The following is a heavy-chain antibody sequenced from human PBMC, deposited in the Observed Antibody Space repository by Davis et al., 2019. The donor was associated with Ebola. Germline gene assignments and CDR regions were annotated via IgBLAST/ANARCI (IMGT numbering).Heavy chain of an antibody. D-gene: IGHD6-13*01. CDR2: IDRDDDK. CDR3: ARIRREGESSSWVYYYYGMDV. CDR1: GFSLSTSGMC. Sequence: SGPTLVKPTQTLTLTCTFSGFSLSTSGMCVSWIRQPPGKALEWLALIDRDDDKYYSTSLKTRLTISKDTSKNQVVLTMTNMDPVDTATYYCARIRREGESSSWVYYYYGMDVWGKGTTVTVSS. V-gene: IGHV2-70*01. J-gene: IGHJ6*04.